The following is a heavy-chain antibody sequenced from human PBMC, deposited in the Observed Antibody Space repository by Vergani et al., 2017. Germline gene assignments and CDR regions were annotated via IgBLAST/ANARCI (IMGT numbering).Heavy chain of an antibody. V-gene: IGHV4-31*03. Sequence: QVQLQESGPGLVKPSQTLSPTCTVSGGPISSGGYYWSWIRQHPGKGLEWIGYIYYSGSTSYNPSLKSRVTISVDTSKNQFSLKLSSVTAADTAVYYCARDGRGFMTSYYYFDYWGQGTLVTVSS. CDR2: IYYSGST. CDR1: GGPISSGGYY. J-gene: IGHJ4*02. CDR3: ARDGRGFMTSYYYFDY. D-gene: IGHD3-9*01.